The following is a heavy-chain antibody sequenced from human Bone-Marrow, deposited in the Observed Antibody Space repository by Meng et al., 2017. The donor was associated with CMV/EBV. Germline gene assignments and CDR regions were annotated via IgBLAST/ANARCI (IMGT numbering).Heavy chain of an antibody. V-gene: IGHV4-61*05. CDR1: GGSISSSSYY. CDR2: INHSGST. D-gene: IGHD5-12*01. J-gene: IGHJ5*02. Sequence: SETLSLTCAVSGGSISSSSYYWSWIRQPPGKGLEWIGEINHSGSTNYNPSLKSRVTISVDTSKNQFSLKLSSVTAADTAVYYCVSDNPPPVGWGYAWGQGTLVTVSS. CDR3: VSDNPPPVGWGYA.